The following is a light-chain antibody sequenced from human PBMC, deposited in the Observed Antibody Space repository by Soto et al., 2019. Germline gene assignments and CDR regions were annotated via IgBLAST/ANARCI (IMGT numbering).Light chain of an antibody. CDR3: SLYTTSYFYV. V-gene: IGLV2-14*01. J-gene: IGLJ1*01. CDR2: GVK. CDR1: GRDIGAYNY. Sequence: QSALTQPASVSGSPGQSITIPCTGSGRDIGAYNYVSWYQQHPGKAPKLIIYGVKNRPSGVSNRFSASKSAFTASLTISGLQAEDEADYYCSLYTTSYFYVFGPGTKVTVL.